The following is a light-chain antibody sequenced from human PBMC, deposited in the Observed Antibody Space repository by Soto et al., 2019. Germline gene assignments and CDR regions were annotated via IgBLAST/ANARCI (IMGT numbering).Light chain of an antibody. V-gene: IGKV1-39*01. J-gene: IGKJ1*01. CDR1: QSISSY. CDR2: AAS. Sequence: DIQMTQSPSSLSASVGDRVTINCRASQSISSYLNWYQQKPGKAPKLLIYAASSLQSGVPSRFSGSGSETDFTLTISSLQPEDFATYYCQQSYSSPPAFGQGTKVEI. CDR3: QQSYSSPPA.